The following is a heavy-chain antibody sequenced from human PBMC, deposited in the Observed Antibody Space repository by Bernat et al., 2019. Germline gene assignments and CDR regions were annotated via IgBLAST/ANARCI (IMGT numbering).Heavy chain of an antibody. CDR3: ARDWGLAAYCGGDCYPGIYYFDY. V-gene: IGHV3-33*01. D-gene: IGHD2-21*02. J-gene: IGHJ4*02. CDR1: GFTFSSYG. CDR2: IWYDGSNK. Sequence: QVQLVESGGGVVQPGRSLRLSCAASGFTFSSYGMHWVRQAPGKGLEWVAGIWYDGSNKYYADSVKGRFTISRDNSKNTLYLQMNSLRAEDTAVYYCARDWGLAAYCGGDCYPGIYYFDYWGQGTLVTVSS.